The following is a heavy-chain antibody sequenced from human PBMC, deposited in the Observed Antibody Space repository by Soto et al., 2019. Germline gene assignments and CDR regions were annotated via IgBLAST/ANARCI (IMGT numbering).Heavy chain of an antibody. CDR1: GGTFSTSD. Sequence: ASVKVSCKASGGTFSTSDIRWVRQAPGQGLEWMGGIIPIFGTTNYAKKFQGRVKITADESTSTVYMELSSLRSDDTAVFYCARGRSRDASTIDHWGQGTLDTVS. CDR3: ARGRSRDASTIDH. CDR2: IIPIFGTT. V-gene: IGHV1-69*13. D-gene: IGHD2-15*01. J-gene: IGHJ4*02.